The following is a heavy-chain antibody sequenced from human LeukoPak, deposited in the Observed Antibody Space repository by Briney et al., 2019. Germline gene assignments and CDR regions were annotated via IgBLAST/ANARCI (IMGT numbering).Heavy chain of an antibody. CDR1: GGSISSYY. J-gene: IGHJ3*02. V-gene: IGHV4-59*01. CDR2: LSKSGNT. CDR3: ARARYVNSFYAFDI. Sequence: SETLSLTCTVSGGSISSYYWSWIRLPPGKGLEWIGYLSKSGNTNYSPPLKSRVTIFGDTSKNQFFLKLSSVTAADTAVYYCARARYVNSFYAFDIWGQGTLVTASS. D-gene: IGHD3-9*01.